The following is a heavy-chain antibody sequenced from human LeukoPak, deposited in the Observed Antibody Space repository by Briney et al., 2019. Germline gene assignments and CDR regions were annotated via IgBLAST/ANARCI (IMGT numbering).Heavy chain of an antibody. CDR1: DGSIRTSYHY. D-gene: IGHD3-10*01. Sequence: PSEILSLTCTVADGSIRTSYHYWGWIRQPPGKGLEWIGSIYDSGSTYYDPSLKSRVTISVDTSKNQFSLKLNSVTAADTAVYYCARHYGPWGQGTLVTVSS. CDR2: IYDSGST. CDR3: ARHYGP. V-gene: IGHV4-39*01. J-gene: IGHJ5*02.